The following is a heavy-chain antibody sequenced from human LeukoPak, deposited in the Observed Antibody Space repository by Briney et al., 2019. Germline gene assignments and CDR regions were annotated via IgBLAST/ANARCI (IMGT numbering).Heavy chain of an antibody. D-gene: IGHD4-23*01. V-gene: IGHV4-4*07. J-gene: IGHJ2*01. CDR2: IYTSGST. Sequence: SETLSLTCTVSGGSISSYYWSWIRQPAGKGLEWIGRIYTSGSTNYNPSLKSRVTISVDTSKNQFSLKLSSVTAADTAVYYCARDPPMGDYGGNHWYFDLWGRGTLVTVSS. CDR3: ARDPPMGDYGGNHWYFDL. CDR1: GGSISSYY.